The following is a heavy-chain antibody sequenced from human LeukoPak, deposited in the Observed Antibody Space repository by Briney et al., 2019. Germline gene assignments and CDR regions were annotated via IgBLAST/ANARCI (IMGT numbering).Heavy chain of an antibody. CDR2: ISANIGGT. CDR1: GYTFTDYY. CDR3: ARDGSFDY. J-gene: IGHJ4*02. V-gene: IGHV1-2*02. Sequence: GASVKVSCKASGYTFTDYYIHWLRQAPGQGLEWMGWISANIGGTNYAQKFRGGVTMTKDTSISTAYMELSGLTSDDTAVYYCARDGSFDYWGQGTLVTVSS. D-gene: IGHD5-12*01.